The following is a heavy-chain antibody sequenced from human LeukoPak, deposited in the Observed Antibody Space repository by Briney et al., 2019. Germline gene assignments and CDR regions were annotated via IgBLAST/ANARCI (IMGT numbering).Heavy chain of an antibody. D-gene: IGHD3-3*01. CDR2: INPNSGGT. CDR3: ARVVTIFGVAALAF. V-gene: IGHV1-2*02. CDR1: GYTFTDYY. J-gene: IGHJ4*01. Sequence: ASVKVSCKASGYTFTDYYMHWVRQAPGQGLEWMGWINPNSGGTNFAQKFQGRVTLTRDTSISTVYMELSRLRSDDTAVYFCARVVTIFGVAALAFWGQGTLVTVSS.